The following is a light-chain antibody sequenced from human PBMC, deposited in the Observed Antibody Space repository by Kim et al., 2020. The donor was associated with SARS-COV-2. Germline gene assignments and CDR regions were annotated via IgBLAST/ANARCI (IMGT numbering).Light chain of an antibody. Sequence: EIMMTQSPATLPVSPGARATLSCRASQNVATNLAWHQQRPGQPPRLLIYGASTRATGIPARFSGGGSGTEFTLTISSLQSEDFAVYFCQQYNDWPWTFGQGTKVEIK. V-gene: IGKV3-15*01. J-gene: IGKJ1*01. CDR1: QNVATN. CDR3: QQYNDWPWT. CDR2: GAS.